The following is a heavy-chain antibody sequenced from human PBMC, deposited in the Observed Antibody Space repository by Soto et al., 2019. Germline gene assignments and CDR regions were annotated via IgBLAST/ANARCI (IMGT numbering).Heavy chain of an antibody. CDR3: AREDIWNDDPLDY. CDR2: IKSDGSVT. D-gene: IGHD1-20*01. J-gene: IGHJ4*02. V-gene: IGHV3-74*01. CDR1: GFTFSSYW. Sequence: EVQLVESGGGLVQPGGSLRLSCAASGFTFSSYWMHWVRQAPGKGLVWVSRIKSDGSVTSYADSVKGRFTISRDNAKNTLFLQMNSLRAEDTAVYYCAREDIWNDDPLDYWGQGTLVTVSS.